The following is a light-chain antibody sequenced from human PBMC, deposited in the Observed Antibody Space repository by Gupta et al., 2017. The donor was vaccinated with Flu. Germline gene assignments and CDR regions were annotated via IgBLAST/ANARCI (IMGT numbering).Light chain of an antibody. CDR2: EAS. CDR1: QNINRW. V-gene: IGKV1-5*03. Sequence: DIQMTQSPSTLSASIGDTVTITCRASQNINRWLVWYQQKPGKAPKLLIYEASFLETGVPSRFNGSGSGTEFTLTSSSLQPDDFATYYCQQDDFWYTFGQGTKLEIK. CDR3: QQDDFWYT. J-gene: IGKJ2*01.